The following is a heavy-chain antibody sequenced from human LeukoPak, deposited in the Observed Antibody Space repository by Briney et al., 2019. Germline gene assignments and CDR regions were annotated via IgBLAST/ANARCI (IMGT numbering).Heavy chain of an antibody. CDR1: GFSFRSYS. CDR3: ARDRLEGGETFDS. D-gene: IGHD1-1*01. J-gene: IGHJ4*02. V-gene: IGHV3-21*01. Sequence: PGGSLGLSCAASGFSFRSYSMDWVRQAPGKGLEWVSSITGSSSYISYADSVKGRFTISRDNAENSLFLQMNSLRPEDTAVYFCARDRLEGGETFDSWGQGTLVTVSS. CDR2: ITGSSSYI.